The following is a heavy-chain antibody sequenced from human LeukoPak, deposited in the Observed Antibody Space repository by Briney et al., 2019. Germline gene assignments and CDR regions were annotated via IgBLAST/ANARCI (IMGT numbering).Heavy chain of an antibody. CDR1: GFTFSSYG. V-gene: IGHV3-30*18. CDR2: ISYDGSNK. Sequence: GRSLRLSCAASGFTFSSYGMHWVRQAPGKGLEWVAVISYDGSNKYYADSVKGRFTISRDNSENTLYLQMNSLRAEDTAVYYCAKGSGSYQGSFGMDVWGQGTTVTVSS. J-gene: IGHJ6*02. D-gene: IGHD1-26*01. CDR3: AKGSGSYQGSFGMDV.